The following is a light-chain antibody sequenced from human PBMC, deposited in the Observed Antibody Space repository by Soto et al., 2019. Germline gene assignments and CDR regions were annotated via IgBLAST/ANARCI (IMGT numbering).Light chain of an antibody. Sequence: DIQMTQSPSSLSASLGDRVTITCRASQSISGYLNWYQQKPGKAPKLLIYAASSLQSGVPSRFSGSGSGTDFTLTISSLQPEDFATYYCQQSYSTRYTFGQGTKLEIK. V-gene: IGKV1-39*01. CDR3: QQSYSTRYT. CDR1: QSISGY. CDR2: AAS. J-gene: IGKJ2*01.